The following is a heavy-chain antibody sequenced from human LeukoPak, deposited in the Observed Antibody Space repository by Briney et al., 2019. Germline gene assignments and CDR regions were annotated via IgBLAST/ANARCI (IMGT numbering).Heavy chain of an antibody. J-gene: IGHJ4*02. CDR2: IIPIFGTA. V-gene: IGHV1-69*13. Sequence: SVKVSCKASGGTFSSYGISWVRQAPGQGLEWMGGIIPIFGTANYAQKFQGRVTITADESTSTAYMELSSLRSEDTAVYYCASTSRTIFGVVISTFDYWGQGTLVTVSS. D-gene: IGHD3-3*01. CDR3: ASTSRTIFGVVISTFDY. CDR1: GGTFSSYG.